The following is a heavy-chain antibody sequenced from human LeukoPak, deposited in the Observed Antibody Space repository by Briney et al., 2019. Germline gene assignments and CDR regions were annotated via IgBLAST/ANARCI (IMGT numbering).Heavy chain of an antibody. CDR2: MNNGPGAT. CDR3: AKTHYDLLDV. J-gene: IGHJ3*01. V-gene: IGHV3-23*01. D-gene: IGHD5-12*01. Sequence: GGSLRLSCAASGFSFSTSPMSWVRQPPGKGLEWVSAMNNGPGATFYRDSVRGRFTISRDDSKSTLYLQMNSLRAEDTGTYYCAKTHYDLLDVWGRGTMVTVSS. CDR1: GFSFSTSP.